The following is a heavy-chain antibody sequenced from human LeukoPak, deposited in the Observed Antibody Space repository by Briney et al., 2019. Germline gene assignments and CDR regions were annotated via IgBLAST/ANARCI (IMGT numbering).Heavy chain of an antibody. D-gene: IGHD3/OR15-3a*01. CDR1: GFTFRDYY. J-gene: IGHJ3*02. Sequence: PGGSLRLSCADSGFTFRDYYMSWIRQAPGKGLEWVSYISSSGSTIYYADSVKGRFTISRDNAKNSLYLQMNSLRAEDTAVYYCAREIIGPTQWDDAFDIWGQGTMVTVSS. CDR3: AREIIGPTQWDDAFDI. V-gene: IGHV3-11*01. CDR2: ISSSGSTI.